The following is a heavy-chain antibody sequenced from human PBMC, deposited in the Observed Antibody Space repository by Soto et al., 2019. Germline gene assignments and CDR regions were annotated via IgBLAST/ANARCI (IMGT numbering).Heavy chain of an antibody. CDR2: INPKSDDT. Sequence: ASVKVSCKASGYPFSDNQIHWLRRAPGQGLEWMGRINPKSDDTNYAQKFQGRVTMTRDTSIDTAYLELTGLTSDDTATYYCARKHSLDYIRWGLDPWGQGTMVTVYS. CDR1: GYPFSDNQ. CDR3: ARKHSLDYIRWGLDP. D-gene: IGHD4-4*01. V-gene: IGHV1-2*02. J-gene: IGHJ5*02.